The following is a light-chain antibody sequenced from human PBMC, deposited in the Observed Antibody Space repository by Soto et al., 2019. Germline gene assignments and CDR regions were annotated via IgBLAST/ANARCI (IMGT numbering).Light chain of an antibody. CDR3: HQYGSSLGT. CDR2: GAS. J-gene: IGKJ2*01. Sequence: EILMTQSPAALSVSPGESATLSCRASQSVTTRLAWYQHKPGQAPRLLIYGASSRATGIPDRFSGSGSGTDFTLTISRLEPEDFAVYYCHQYGSSLGTFGQGTKVDIK. V-gene: IGKV3-20*01. CDR1: QSVTTR.